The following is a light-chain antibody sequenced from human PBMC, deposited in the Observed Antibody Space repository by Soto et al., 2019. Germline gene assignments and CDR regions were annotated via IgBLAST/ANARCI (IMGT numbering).Light chain of an antibody. V-gene: IGKV3-20*01. CDR2: GAS. Sequence: EIVLTQSPGTLSLSPGARATLSCRASQSVSSNYLAWYQQKPGQAPRLLIYGASSRATGIPDRFSGSGSGTDFTLTISRLEPEDFVVYYCQQYGSSPPLTFGGGTKVEIK. CDR1: QSVSSNY. J-gene: IGKJ4*01. CDR3: QQYGSSPPLT.